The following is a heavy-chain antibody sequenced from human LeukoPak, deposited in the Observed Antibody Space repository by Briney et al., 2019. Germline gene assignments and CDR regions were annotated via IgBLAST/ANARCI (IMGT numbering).Heavy chain of an antibody. D-gene: IGHD3-3*01. V-gene: IGHV4-30-2*01. CDR2: IYHSGST. CDR1: GGSISSGGYS. Sequence: SETLSLTCAVSGGSISSGGYSWSWIRQPPGKGLEWIGYIYHSGSTYYNPSLKSRVTISVDRSKNQFSLKLSSVTAADTAVYYCARVYDFWGYFDYWGQGTLVTVSS. CDR3: ARVYDFWGYFDY. J-gene: IGHJ4*02.